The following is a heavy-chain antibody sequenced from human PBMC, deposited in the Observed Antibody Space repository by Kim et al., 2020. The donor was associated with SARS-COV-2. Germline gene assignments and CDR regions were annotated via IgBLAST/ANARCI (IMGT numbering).Heavy chain of an antibody. J-gene: IGHJ4*02. D-gene: IGHD3-10*01. CDR2: ST. Sequence: STGHADSVKGRFTISRDNAKNTLYLQMNSLRLEDTAVYYCARGYGSGTNYWGQGTLVTVST. CDR3: ARGYGSGTNY. V-gene: IGHV3-74*01.